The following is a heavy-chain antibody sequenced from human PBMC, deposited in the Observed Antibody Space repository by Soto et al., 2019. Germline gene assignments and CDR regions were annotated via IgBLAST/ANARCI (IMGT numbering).Heavy chain of an antibody. V-gene: IGHV3-23*01. Sequence: GGSLRLSCIASGFTFSTYAMSWVRQTPGKGLEWVSGIGGNGATTRYADSVKGRFTISRDNSKNTVYLQMNNLRVEDTAVYYCAKTLYGGCDYWGRGTLVTVSS. CDR1: GFTFSTYA. D-gene: IGHD5-12*01. J-gene: IGHJ4*02. CDR3: AKTLYGGCDY. CDR2: IGGNGATT.